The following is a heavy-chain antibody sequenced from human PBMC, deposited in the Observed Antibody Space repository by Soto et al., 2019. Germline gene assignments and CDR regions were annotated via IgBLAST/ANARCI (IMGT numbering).Heavy chain of an antibody. Sequence: GQLVQSGAEVKKPGSSVKVSCKASGGTFSSYAISWVRQAPGQGLEWMGGIIPIFGTANYAQKFQGRVTITADEATSTAYMELSSLRSEDTAVYYCARARPRLEHYESSGYFYYWGQGTLVTVSS. D-gene: IGHD3-22*01. CDR3: ARARPRLEHYESSGYFYY. V-gene: IGHV1-69*01. J-gene: IGHJ4*02. CDR1: GGTFSSYA. CDR2: IIPIFGTA.